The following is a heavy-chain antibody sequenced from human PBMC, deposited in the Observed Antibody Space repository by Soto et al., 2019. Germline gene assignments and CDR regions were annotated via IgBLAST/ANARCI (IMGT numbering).Heavy chain of an antibody. CDR1: GGTYSTYS. V-gene: IGHV1-69*02. Sequence: GASVKVSCKASGGTYSTYSITWGRQAPGQGAEWMGRIIPVRGLANYAQKFHGRVTITADKSTSTAYMELSSLRSEDTAVYYCAKEAYCSAGSCLDDAFDIWGQGTMVTVS. J-gene: IGHJ3*02. CDR3: AKEAYCSAGSCLDDAFDI. D-gene: IGHD2-15*01. CDR2: IIPVRGLA.